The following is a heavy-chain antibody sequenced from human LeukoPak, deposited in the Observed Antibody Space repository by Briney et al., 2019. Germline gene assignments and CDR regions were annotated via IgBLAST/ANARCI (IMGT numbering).Heavy chain of an antibody. Sequence: GGSLRLSCAASGFNFSSYGMHWVRQAPGKGLEWVAVISYDGSNKYYADSVKGRFTISRDNSKNTLYLQMNSLRAEDTAVYYCAKDTRGSESIDYWGQGTLVTVSS. V-gene: IGHV3-30*18. D-gene: IGHD3-10*01. J-gene: IGHJ4*02. CDR2: ISYDGSNK. CDR3: AKDTRGSESIDY. CDR1: GFNFSSYG.